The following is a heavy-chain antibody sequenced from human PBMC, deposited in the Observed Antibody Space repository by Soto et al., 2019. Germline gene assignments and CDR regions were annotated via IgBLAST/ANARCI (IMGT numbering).Heavy chain of an antibody. D-gene: IGHD6-13*01. CDR3: AKDRWSSSSWYKSYYYYGMDV. CDR2: ISYDGSNK. CDR1: GFTFSSYG. J-gene: IGHJ6*02. Sequence: PGGSLRLSCAASGFTFSSYGMHWVRQAPGKGLEWVAVISYDGSNKYYADYVKGRFTISRDNSKNTLYLQMNSLRAEDTAVYYCAKDRWSSSSWYKSYYYYGMDVGGQGTTVTVSS. V-gene: IGHV3-30*18.